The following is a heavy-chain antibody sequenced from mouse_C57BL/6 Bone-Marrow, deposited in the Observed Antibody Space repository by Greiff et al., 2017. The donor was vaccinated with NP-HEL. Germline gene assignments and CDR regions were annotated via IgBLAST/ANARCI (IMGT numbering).Heavy chain of an antibody. J-gene: IGHJ4*01. CDR2: IRSKSNNYAT. CDR1: GFSFNTYA. CDR3: VRHPTYEDLYAMDY. D-gene: IGHD2-3*01. Sequence: EVHLVESGGGLVQPKGSLKLSCAASGFSFNTYAMNWVRQAPGKGLEWVARIRSKSNNYATYYADSVKDRFTISRDDSESMLYLQMNNLKTEDTAMYYCVRHPTYEDLYAMDYWGQGTSVTVSS. V-gene: IGHV10-1*01.